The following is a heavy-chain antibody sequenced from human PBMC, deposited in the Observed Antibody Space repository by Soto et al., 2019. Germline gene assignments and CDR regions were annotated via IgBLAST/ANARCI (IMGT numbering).Heavy chain of an antibody. Sequence: GGSLRLSCAASGFTFTRYSINWVRQAPGKGLEWVSSISSTTNYIYYGDSMKGRFTISRDNAKNSLYLEMNRLRAEYTAVYYCARESEDLTSNFDYLGQGTLFTVSS. CDR3: ARESEDLTSNFDY. CDR1: GFTFTRYS. CDR2: ISSTTNYI. V-gene: IGHV3-21*06. J-gene: IGHJ4*02.